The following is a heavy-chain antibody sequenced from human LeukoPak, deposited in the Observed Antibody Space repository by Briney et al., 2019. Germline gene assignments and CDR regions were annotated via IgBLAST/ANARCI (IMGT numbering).Heavy chain of an antibody. CDR1: GGSISSSSYY. J-gene: IGHJ3*01. Sequence: SETLSLTCTVSGGSISSSSYYWGWIRQPPGKGLEWIGSIYYSGSTYYNPSLKSRVTISVDTSKNQFSLKLSSVTAADTAVYYCARVGTVLLWFGEFGWGQGTMVTVSS. CDR3: ARVGTVLLWFGEFG. D-gene: IGHD3-10*01. V-gene: IGHV4-39*07. CDR2: IYYSGST.